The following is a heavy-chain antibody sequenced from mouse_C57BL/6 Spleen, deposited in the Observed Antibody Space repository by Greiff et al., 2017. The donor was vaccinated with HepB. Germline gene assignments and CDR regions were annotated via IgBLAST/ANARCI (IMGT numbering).Heavy chain of an antibody. D-gene: IGHD2-5*01. CDR2: IDPSDSET. Sequence: QVQLQQPGAELVRPGSSVKLSCKASGYTFTSYWMHWVKQRPIQGLEWIGNIDPSDSETHYNQKFKDKATLTVDKSSSTAYMQLSSLTSADSAVYYCARSGSNYRFAYWGQGTLVTVSA. J-gene: IGHJ3*01. CDR3: ARSGSNYRFAY. CDR1: GYTFTSYW. V-gene: IGHV1-52*01.